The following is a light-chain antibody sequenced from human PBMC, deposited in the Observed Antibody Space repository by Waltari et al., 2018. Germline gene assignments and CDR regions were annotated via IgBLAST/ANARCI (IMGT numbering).Light chain of an antibody. CDR3: YAYAGSGTWV. J-gene: IGLJ3*02. CDR1: SSDVGTYNF. V-gene: IGLV2-23*01. CDR2: EGN. Sequence: QSALTQPASVSGSPGQSITISCTGTSSDVGTYNFSSWYQKNPGKAPKRLIYEGNKRPSGGSNRCSGSKAGNTASLTISGLQAADEADYYCYAYAGSGTWVFGGGTKLTVL.